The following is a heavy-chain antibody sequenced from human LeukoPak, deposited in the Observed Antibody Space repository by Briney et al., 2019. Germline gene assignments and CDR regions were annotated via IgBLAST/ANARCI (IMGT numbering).Heavy chain of an antibody. V-gene: IGHV1-69*13. J-gene: IGHJ4*02. CDR2: IIPIFGTA. Sequence: SVKVSCKASGYTFTSYYMHWVRQAPGQGLEWMGGIIPIFGTANYAQKFQGRVTITADESTSTAYMELSSLRSEDTAVYYCARDKGSKVFDYWGQGTLVTVSS. D-gene: IGHD3-10*01. CDR1: GYTFTSYY. CDR3: ARDKGSKVFDY.